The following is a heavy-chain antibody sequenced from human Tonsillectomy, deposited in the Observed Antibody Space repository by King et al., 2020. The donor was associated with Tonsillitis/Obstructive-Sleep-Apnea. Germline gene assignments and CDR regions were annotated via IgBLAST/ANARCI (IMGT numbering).Heavy chain of an antibody. Sequence: VQLVESGGGVVQPGRSLRLSCAASGFTFSSYGMHWVRQAPGKGLEWVAVIWYDGSNKYYADSVKGRFTISRDNSKNTLYLQMNSLRAEGTAVYYCARERGNARVWRSWEPPVGAFDIWGQGTMVTVSS. CDR2: IWYDGSNK. J-gene: IGHJ3*02. CDR1: GFTFSSYG. CDR3: ARERGNARVWRSWEPPVGAFDI. V-gene: IGHV3-33*01. D-gene: IGHD6-13*01.